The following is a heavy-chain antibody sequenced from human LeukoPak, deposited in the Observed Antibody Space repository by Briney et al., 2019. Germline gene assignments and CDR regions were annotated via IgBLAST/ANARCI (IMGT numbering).Heavy chain of an antibody. CDR3: ARRRSSGWYRPNIFDY. J-gene: IGHJ4*02. D-gene: IGHD6-19*01. CDR1: GYTFTSYG. Sequence: GASVKVSCKASGYTFTSYGISWVRQAPGQGLEWMGWISAYNGNTNYAQKLQGRVTMTTDTSTSTAYMELRSLRSDDTAVYYCARRRSSGWYRPNIFDYWGQGTLVTVSS. CDR2: ISAYNGNT. V-gene: IGHV1-18*01.